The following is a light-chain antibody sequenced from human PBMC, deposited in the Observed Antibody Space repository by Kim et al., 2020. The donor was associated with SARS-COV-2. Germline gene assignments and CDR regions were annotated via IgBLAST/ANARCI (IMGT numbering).Light chain of an antibody. CDR3: QQYETYFYT. CDR1: QSIGKW. J-gene: IGKJ2*01. Sequence: SASVGDRVSITCRASQSIGKWLAWYQQKPSKAPRLLITDASNLKSGVPSRFSGSGSGTDFTLTIDRLQADDFAIYYCQQYETYFYTFGQGTKLEI. CDR2: DAS. V-gene: IGKV1-5*01.